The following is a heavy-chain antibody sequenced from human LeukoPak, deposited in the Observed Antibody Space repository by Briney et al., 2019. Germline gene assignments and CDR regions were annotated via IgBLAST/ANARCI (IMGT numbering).Heavy chain of an antibody. CDR1: GFTFSNAW. J-gene: IGHJ6*03. V-gene: IGHV4-38-2*02. Sequence: GSLRLSCAASGFTFSNAWMSWVRQAPGKGLEWIGSIYHSGSTYYYPSLKSRVTRSVDTSKNQISLKLSSVTAADTAVYYGARDGSGSYARYYYYYMDVWGKGTTVTVSS. CDR3: ARDGSGSYARYYYYYMDV. CDR2: IYHSGST. D-gene: IGHD3-10*01.